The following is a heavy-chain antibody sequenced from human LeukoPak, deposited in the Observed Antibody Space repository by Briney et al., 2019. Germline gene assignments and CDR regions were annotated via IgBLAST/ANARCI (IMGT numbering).Heavy chain of an antibody. J-gene: IGHJ5*02. CDR2: ISGSGGST. V-gene: IGHV3-23*01. Sequence: PGGSLTLSCAASGFTFSSCAMSWVRQAPGKGLEWVSAISGSGGSTYYAGPVKGRFTISRDNSKNTLYLQMNSLRAEDTAVYYCAKDRVYDSSGYNWFDPWGQGTLVTVSS. D-gene: IGHD3-22*01. CDR1: GFTFSSCA. CDR3: AKDRVYDSSGYNWFDP.